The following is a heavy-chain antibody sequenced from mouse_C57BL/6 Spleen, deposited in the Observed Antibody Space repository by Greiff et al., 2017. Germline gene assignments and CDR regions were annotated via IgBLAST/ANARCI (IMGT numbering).Heavy chain of an antibody. J-gene: IGHJ2*01. CDR2: ISYDGSN. CDR3: ARERILRYYFDY. Sequence: EVKLQESGPGLVKPSQSLSLTCSVTGYSITRGYYWNWIRQFPGNKLEWMGYISYDGSNNYNPSLKNRISITRDTSKNQFFLKLNSVTTEDTATYYCARERILRYYFDYWGQGTTLTVSS. D-gene: IGHD1-1*01. CDR1: GYSITRGYY. V-gene: IGHV3-6*01.